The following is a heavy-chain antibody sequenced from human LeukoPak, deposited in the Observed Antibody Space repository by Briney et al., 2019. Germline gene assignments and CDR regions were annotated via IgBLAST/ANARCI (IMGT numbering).Heavy chain of an antibody. J-gene: IGHJ4*02. CDR3: AKGPFFYYDASGYNYFDF. D-gene: IGHD3-22*01. V-gene: IGHV3-48*01. Sequence: GGSLRLSCAASGFTFSSYSMNWVRQAPGKGLEWVSYISSRSSTIYYADSVKGRFTVSRDNAKNSLYLQMNSLRAEDTAVYYCAKGPFFYYDASGYNYFDFWGQGTLVTVSS. CDR2: ISSRSSTI. CDR1: GFTFSSYS.